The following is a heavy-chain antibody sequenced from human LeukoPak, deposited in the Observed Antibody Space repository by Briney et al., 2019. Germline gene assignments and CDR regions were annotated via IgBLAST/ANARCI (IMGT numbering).Heavy chain of an antibody. V-gene: IGHV3-23*01. CDR2: ISSSGGST. Sequence: AISSSGGSTYYADSVKGRFTISRDNSKNTLYLQMNSLRAEDTAIFYCARDSPKTWPYWYFDLWGRGTLLTVSS. CDR3: ARDSPKTWPYWYFDL. J-gene: IGHJ2*01.